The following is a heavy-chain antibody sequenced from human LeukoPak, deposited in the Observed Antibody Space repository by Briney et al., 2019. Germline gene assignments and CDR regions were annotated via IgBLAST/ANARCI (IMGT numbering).Heavy chain of an antibody. Sequence: ASVKVSCKASGYTFTGYYMHWVRQAPGQGLEWMGWINPNSGGTNYAQKFQGRVTMTRDTSISTAYMELSRLRSDDTAVCYCARSLRFLEWLFYWGQGTLVTVSS. D-gene: IGHD3-3*01. CDR3: ARSLRFLEWLFY. J-gene: IGHJ4*02. CDR1: GYTFTGYY. V-gene: IGHV1-2*02. CDR2: INPNSGGT.